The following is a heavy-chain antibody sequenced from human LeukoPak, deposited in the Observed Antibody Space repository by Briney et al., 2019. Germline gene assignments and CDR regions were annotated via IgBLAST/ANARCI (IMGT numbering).Heavy chain of an antibody. CDR3: ARDRIDGSGSWYGMDV. D-gene: IGHD3-10*01. CDR1: GFTFSSHW. J-gene: IGHJ6*02. Sequence: GGSLRLSCAASGFTFSSHWMTWVRQAPGKGLEWVANIKQDGSDKYYVDSVKGRFTISRDNAKNSLYLQMNSLRAEDTAVYYCARDRIDGSGSWYGMDVWGQGTTVTVSS. V-gene: IGHV3-7*01. CDR2: IKQDGSDK.